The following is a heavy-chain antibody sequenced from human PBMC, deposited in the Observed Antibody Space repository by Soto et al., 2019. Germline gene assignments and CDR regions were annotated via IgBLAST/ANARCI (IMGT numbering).Heavy chain of an antibody. CDR2: IIPILGIA. D-gene: IGHD1-26*01. CDR3: ALTPESRGDY. Sequence: QVQLVQSGAEVKKPGSSVKVSCKASGGTFSSYTISWVRQAPGQGLEWTGRIIPILGIANYAQKFQGRVTITADKSTSTAYMELSSLRSEDTAVYYCALTPESRGDYWGQGTLVTVSS. V-gene: IGHV1-69*02. J-gene: IGHJ4*02. CDR1: GGTFSSYT.